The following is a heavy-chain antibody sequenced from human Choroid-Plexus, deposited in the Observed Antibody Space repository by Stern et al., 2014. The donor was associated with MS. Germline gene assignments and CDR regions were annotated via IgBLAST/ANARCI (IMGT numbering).Heavy chain of an antibody. Sequence: VQLVESGGGVVQPGGPLRLSCVASGFTFGSCAMHLVRQAPGKGLEWVGGVSHDGSYKYYADSVKGRFTISRDNSQNTLYMQMSSLRPEDTAVYYCAKDRQYLTYFFDHWGQGSLVTVSS. V-gene: IGHV3-30*18. CDR3: AKDRQYLTYFFDH. D-gene: IGHD2/OR15-2a*01. CDR1: GFTFGSCA. J-gene: IGHJ5*02. CDR2: VSHDGSYK.